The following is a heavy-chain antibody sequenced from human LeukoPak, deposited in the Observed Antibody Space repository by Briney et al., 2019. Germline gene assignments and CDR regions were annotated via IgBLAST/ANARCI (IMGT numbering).Heavy chain of an antibody. D-gene: IGHD3-3*01. CDR2: ISGSGGST. J-gene: IGHJ3*02. Sequence: GGSLRLSCAASGFTFSSYAMSWVRQAPGKGLEWVSAISGSGGSTYYADSVKGRFTISRDNSKNTLYLQMNSLRAEDTAVYYCAKLEVGGEPRFLEWLKPGADAFDIWGQGTMVTVSS. CDR3: AKLEVGGEPRFLEWLKPGADAFDI. CDR1: GFTFSSYA. V-gene: IGHV3-23*01.